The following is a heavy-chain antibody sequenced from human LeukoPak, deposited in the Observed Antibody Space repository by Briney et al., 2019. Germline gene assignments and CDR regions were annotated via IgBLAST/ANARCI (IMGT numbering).Heavy chain of an antibody. V-gene: IGHV4-39*02. CDR1: GASISSSSYY. Sequence: SETLSLTCAVSGASISSSSYYWGWIRQPPGKGLEWIGSIYYTGSTYYNPSLKSRVTISVDTSKNHFSLKLSSMTAADTAIYYCAREPIAAAGPFGFWGQGTLVTVSS. D-gene: IGHD6-13*01. J-gene: IGHJ4*02. CDR2: IYYTGST. CDR3: AREPIAAAGPFGF.